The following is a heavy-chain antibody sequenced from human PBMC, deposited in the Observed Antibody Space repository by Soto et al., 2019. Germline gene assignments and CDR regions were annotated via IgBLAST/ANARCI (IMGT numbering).Heavy chain of an antibody. V-gene: IGHV4-34*01. CDR1: DGSLSDDY. J-gene: IGHJ4*02. Sequence: PSETLSLTCAVYDGSLSDDYYTWTRQSPGKGLEWIGEIHPSGSTYYNPSLKSRVTISVDKSKNQFSLELTSVTAADTAVYYCANSNYCSSTSCHTSHWGQGTLVTVSS. CDR2: IHPSGST. CDR3: ANSNYCSSTSCHTSH. D-gene: IGHD2-2*02.